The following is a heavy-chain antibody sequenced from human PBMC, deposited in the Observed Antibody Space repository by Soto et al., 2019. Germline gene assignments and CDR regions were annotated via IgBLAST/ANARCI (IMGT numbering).Heavy chain of an antibody. CDR1: GFTFSSYW. V-gene: IGHV3-74*01. J-gene: IGHJ4*02. CDR2: INSDGSST. D-gene: IGHD4-17*01. Sequence: GGSLRLSCAASGFTFSSYWMHWVRQAPGKGLVWVSRINSDGSSTSYADSVKGRFTISRDNAKNTLYLQMNSLRAEDTAVYYCAREAPLDYGDYCYWGQGTLVTVSS. CDR3: AREAPLDYGDYCY.